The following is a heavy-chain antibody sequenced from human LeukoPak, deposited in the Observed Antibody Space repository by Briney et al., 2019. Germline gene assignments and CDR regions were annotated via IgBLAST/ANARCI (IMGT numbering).Heavy chain of an antibody. CDR1: GGTFSSYA. CDR2: IIPIFGTA. Sequence: GASVKVSCKASGGTFSSYAISWVRQAPGQGLEWVGGIIPIFGTANYAQKFQGRVTITADESASTAYMELSSLRSEDTTVYYCARDTGGLVPAAMFDPWGQGTLVTVSS. D-gene: IGHD2-2*01. V-gene: IGHV1-69*13. J-gene: IGHJ5*02. CDR3: ARDTGGLVPAAMFDP.